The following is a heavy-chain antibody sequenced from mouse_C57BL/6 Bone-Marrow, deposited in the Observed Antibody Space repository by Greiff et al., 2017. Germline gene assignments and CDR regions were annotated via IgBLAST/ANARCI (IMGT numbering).Heavy chain of an antibody. CDR3: ERPSYSNYWYFDV. CDR1: GYTFTSYW. CDR2: ISPGSGST. V-gene: IGHV1-55*01. D-gene: IGHD2-5*01. Sequence: QVQLQQPGAELVKPGASVKMSCKASGYTFTSYWITWVKQRPGQGLEWIGDISPGSGSTNYNEKFKSKATLTVDASSSTAYLQLSSLTSEDSAVFYCERPSYSNYWYFDVWGTGTTVTVSS. J-gene: IGHJ1*03.